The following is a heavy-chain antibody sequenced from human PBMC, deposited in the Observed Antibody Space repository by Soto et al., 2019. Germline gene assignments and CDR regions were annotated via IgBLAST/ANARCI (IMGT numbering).Heavy chain of an antibody. V-gene: IGHV4-31*03. J-gene: IGHJ4*02. CDR3: ARGGDYDNYFDY. CDR1: GGSISSGGYY. D-gene: IGHD3-22*01. Sequence: QVQLQESGPGLVKPTQTLSLTCTVSGGSISSGGYYWSWIRQHPEKDLEWIGYMFHSGSTYYNPSLRSRVTTSVDTSKNQFSLKLRSVTAADTAVYYCARGGDYDNYFDYWGQGTLVTVSS. CDR2: MFHSGST.